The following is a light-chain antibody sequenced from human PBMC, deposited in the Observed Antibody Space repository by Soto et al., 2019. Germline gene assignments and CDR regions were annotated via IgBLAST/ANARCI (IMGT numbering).Light chain of an antibody. V-gene: IGLV2-14*01. CDR3: SSYTSSSTVV. CDR1: SSDVGGYNY. J-gene: IGLJ2*01. CDR2: EVS. Sequence: QSALTQPASVSGSPGQSITISCTGTSSDVGGYNYVSWYQQHPGKAPKLMIYEVSNRPSGVSNRFSGSKSDNTASLTISGLKAEDEADYYCSSYTSSSTVVFGGGTKVTVL.